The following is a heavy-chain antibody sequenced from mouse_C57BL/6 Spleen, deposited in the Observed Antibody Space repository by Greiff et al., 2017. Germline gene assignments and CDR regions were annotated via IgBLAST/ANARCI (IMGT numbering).Heavy chain of an antibody. V-gene: IGHV1-9*01. CDR2: IFPGSGNT. Sequence: VQLQQSGAELMKPGASVKLSCKATGYTFTGYWIEWVKQRPGHGLEWIGEIFPGSGNTNYHEKFKGKATFTADTSSNTAYMQLSSLTTEDSAIYYCARRDGYYGFAYWGQGTLVTVSA. CDR1: GYTFTGYW. J-gene: IGHJ3*01. CDR3: ARRDGYYGFAY. D-gene: IGHD2-3*01.